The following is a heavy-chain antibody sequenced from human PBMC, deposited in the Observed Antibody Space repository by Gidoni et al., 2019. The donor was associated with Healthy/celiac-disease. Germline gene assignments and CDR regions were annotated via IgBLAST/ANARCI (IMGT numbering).Heavy chain of an antibody. CDR3: ARQLGRGYDFWSGYYTPYYFDY. CDR2: IYHSGST. D-gene: IGHD3-3*01. J-gene: IGHJ4*02. Sequence: QVQLQESGPGLVKPSETLSLTCAVSGYSISSGYYWGWIRQPPGKGQEWIGSIYHSGSTYYNPSLKSQVTISVDTSKNQFSLKLSSVTAADTAVYYCARQLGRGYDFWSGYYTPYYFDYWGQGTLVTVSS. CDR1: GYSISSGYY. V-gene: IGHV4-38-2*01.